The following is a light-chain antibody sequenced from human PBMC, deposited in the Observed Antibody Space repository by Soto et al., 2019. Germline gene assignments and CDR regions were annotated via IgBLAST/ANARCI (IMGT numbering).Light chain of an antibody. V-gene: IGKV3-20*01. Sequence: EIVLTQSPGTLSLSPGERVTLSCRASQSVSSSYLAWYQQKPGQAPRLLIYGASGRATGIPDRFSGSGSGTDFTLTISRLEPEDFAVYYCQQYGSSALYTFGQGTKLEIK. CDR3: QQYGSSALYT. J-gene: IGKJ2*01. CDR1: QSVSSSY. CDR2: GAS.